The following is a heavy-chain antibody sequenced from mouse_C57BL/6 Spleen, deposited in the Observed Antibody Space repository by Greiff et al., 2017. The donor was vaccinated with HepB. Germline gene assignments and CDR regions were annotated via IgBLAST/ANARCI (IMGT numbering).Heavy chain of an antibody. V-gene: IGHV1-4*01. D-gene: IGHD1-1*01. CDR3: ARELYYGSSPWAMDY. CDR1: GYTFTSYT. CDR2: INPSSGYT. Sequence: QVQLKQSGAELARPGASVKMSCKASGYTFTSYTMHWVKQRPGQGLEWIGYINPSSGYTKYNQKFKDKATLTADKSSSTAYMQLSSLTSEDSAVYYCARELYYGSSPWAMDYWGQGTSVTVSS. J-gene: IGHJ4*01.